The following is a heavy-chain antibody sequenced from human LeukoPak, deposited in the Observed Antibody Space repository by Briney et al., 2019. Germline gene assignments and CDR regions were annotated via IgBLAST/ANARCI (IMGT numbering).Heavy chain of an antibody. Sequence: SETLSLTCTVSGGSISSYYWSWIRQPPGKGLEWIGYIYYSGSTNYNPSLKSRVTISVDTSKNQFSPKLSSVTAADTAVYYCASTLIVGATSGAFDIWGQGTMVTVSS. CDR1: GGSISSYY. J-gene: IGHJ3*02. V-gene: IGHV4-59*08. CDR3: ASTLIVGATSGAFDI. CDR2: IYYSGST. D-gene: IGHD1-26*01.